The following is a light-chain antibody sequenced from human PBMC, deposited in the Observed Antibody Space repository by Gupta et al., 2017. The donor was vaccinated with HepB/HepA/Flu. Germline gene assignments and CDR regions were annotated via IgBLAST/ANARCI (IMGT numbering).Light chain of an antibody. CDR2: DAS. J-gene: IGKJ3*01. CDR3: QQRSSWPT. V-gene: IGKV3-11*01. Sequence: EIVFTQSPATLSLSPGERATLSCRASQSVSSYLAWYQQKPGQAPRLLIYDASNRATDIPARCSGSGSGTDFTLTISSLAPEDFAVYYCQQRSSWPTFGPGTKVHVK. CDR1: QSVSSY.